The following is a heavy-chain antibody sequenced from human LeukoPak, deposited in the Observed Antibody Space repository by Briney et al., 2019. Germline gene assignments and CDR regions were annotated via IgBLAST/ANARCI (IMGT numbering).Heavy chain of an antibody. Sequence: SETLSLTCTVSGGSISSYYWSWIRQPAGKGLEWIGEINHSGSTNYNPSLKSRVTISVDTSKNQFSLKLSSVTAADTAVYYCARGPVWYSSSSRLDPWGQGTLVTVSS. J-gene: IGHJ5*02. CDR2: INHSGST. CDR1: GGSISSYY. V-gene: IGHV4-34*01. D-gene: IGHD6-6*01. CDR3: ARGPVWYSSSSRLDP.